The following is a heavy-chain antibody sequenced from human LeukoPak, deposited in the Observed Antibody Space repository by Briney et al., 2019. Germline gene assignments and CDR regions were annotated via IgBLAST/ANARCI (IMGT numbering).Heavy chain of an antibody. V-gene: IGHV3-30*01. J-gene: IGHJ2*01. CDR2: ISYNGSNK. CDR1: GFTFSSYA. CDR3: ARDVWEQWLVLLRDWYFDL. D-gene: IGHD6-19*01. Sequence: PGGSLRLSCAASGFTFSSYAMHWVRQAPGKGLEWVAVISYNGSNKYYADSVKGRFTISRDNSKNTLYLQMNSLRAEDTAVYYCARDVWEQWLVLLRDWYFDLWGRGTLVTVSS.